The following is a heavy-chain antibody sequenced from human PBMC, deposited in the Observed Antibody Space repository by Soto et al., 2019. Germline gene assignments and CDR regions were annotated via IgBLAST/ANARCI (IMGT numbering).Heavy chain of an antibody. CDR1: GGSISSYY. J-gene: IGHJ4*02. CDR2: IYYSGSI. Sequence: SETLSLTCTVSGGSISSYYWSWIRQPPGKGLEWIGYIYYSGSINYNPSLKSRVTITIDTSKKQFSLKLSSVTAADTAVYYCARVSFDYYYDSSGYYLQTWGQGALVTVSS. D-gene: IGHD3-22*01. CDR3: ARVSFDYYYDSSGYYLQT. V-gene: IGHV4-59*01.